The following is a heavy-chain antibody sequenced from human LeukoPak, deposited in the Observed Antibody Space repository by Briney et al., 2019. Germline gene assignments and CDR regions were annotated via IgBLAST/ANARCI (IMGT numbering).Heavy chain of an antibody. D-gene: IGHD2-15*01. CDR1: GFTFSNYA. CDR2: ISTSGGST. Sequence: PGGSLRLSCAASGFTFSNYAVSGVRQAPGRGLEWVSAISTSGGSTYYADSVKGRFTISRDNSKNTLHLQMNSLRAEDTAVYLCARQLGYCSDGSCYFDYWGQGTLVTVSS. V-gene: IGHV3-23*01. J-gene: IGHJ4*02. CDR3: ARQLGYCSDGSCYFDY.